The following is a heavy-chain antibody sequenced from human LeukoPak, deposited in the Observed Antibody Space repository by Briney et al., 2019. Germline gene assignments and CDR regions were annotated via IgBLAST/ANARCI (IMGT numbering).Heavy chain of an antibody. CDR1: GFPFSSYG. CDR3: AKLTGEGY. CDR2: ITGSGVST. D-gene: IGHD7-27*01. Sequence: PGGSLRLSCAASGFPFSSYGMYWVRQAPGKGLEWVSCITGSGVSTFYADSVKGRFTISRDNSKNTLYLQMNSLRAEDTAVYYCAKLTGEGYWGQGTLVTVSS. V-gene: IGHV3-23*01. J-gene: IGHJ4*02.